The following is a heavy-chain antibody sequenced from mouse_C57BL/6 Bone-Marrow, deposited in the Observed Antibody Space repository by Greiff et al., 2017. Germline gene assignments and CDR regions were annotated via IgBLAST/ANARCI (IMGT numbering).Heavy chain of an antibody. J-gene: IGHJ1*03. CDR3: ASACYDGYRYCDV. CDR2: IWGVGST. CDR1: GFSFTSYG. Sequence: VQLQQSGPGLVAPSQSLSITCTVSGFSFTSYGVDWVRQSPGQGLAWLGVIWGVGSTNYNSALKSRLSISKDNSKSQVLLKMNSLQTDDTAMYYCASACYDGYRYCDVWGTGSTVIVSS. D-gene: IGHD2-3*01. V-gene: IGHV2-6*01.